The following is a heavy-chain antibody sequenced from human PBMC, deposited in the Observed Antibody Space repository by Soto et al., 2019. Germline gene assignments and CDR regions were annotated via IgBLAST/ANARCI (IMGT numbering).Heavy chain of an antibody. CDR1: GGSISSSGYC. J-gene: IGHJ5*02. D-gene: IGHD2-15*01. Sequence: KSSETLSLTCTVSGGSISSSGYCWAWVRQPPGKGLEWIGCIFYSGTTYYHPSLKSRVTMSVDTSNNKFSLSLSSVTAADTAIYLCARQKSGSDWFDPWGQGTLVTVSS. V-gene: IGHV4-39*01. CDR3: ARQKSGSDWFDP. CDR2: IFYSGTT.